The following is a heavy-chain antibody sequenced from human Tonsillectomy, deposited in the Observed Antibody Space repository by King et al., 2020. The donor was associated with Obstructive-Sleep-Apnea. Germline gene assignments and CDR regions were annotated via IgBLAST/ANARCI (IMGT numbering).Heavy chain of an antibody. D-gene: IGHD3-22*01. CDR1: GGSISSVSYY. CDR2: IHYSGST. Sequence: QLQESGPGLVKPSETLSLNCTVSGGSISSVSYYWGWIRQPPGKGLEWIVSIHYSGSTYYNPSLKSRVIISVDTAKNQFSLKLSSVTAADTAVYYCARAPLDCSGYKVGFDYGGQGTLVTVSS. J-gene: IGHJ4*02. V-gene: IGHV4-39*07. CDR3: ARAPLDCSGYKVGFDY.